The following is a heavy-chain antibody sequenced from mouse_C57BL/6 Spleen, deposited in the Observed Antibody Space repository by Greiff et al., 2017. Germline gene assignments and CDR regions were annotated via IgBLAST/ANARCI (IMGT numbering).Heavy chain of an antibody. D-gene: IGHD3-2*02. CDR1: GYTFTSYW. Sequence: VQLQQPGAELVMPGASVKLSCKASGYTFTSYWMHWVKQRPGQGLEWIGEIDPSDSYTNYNQKFKGKSTLTVDKSSSTAYMQLSSLTSEDSAVYYCARLDSSGYDYAMDYWGQGTSVTVSS. V-gene: IGHV1-69*01. CDR3: ARLDSSGYDYAMDY. CDR2: IDPSDSYT. J-gene: IGHJ4*01.